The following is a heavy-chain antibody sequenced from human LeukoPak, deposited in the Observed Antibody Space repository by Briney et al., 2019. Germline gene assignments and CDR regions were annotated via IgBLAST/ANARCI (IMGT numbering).Heavy chain of an antibody. J-gene: IGHJ4*02. CDR3: AKDNRRHYTSGPNPDSLH. D-gene: IGHD6-19*01. V-gene: IGHV3-9*01. CDR2: ISWNSGSI. Sequence: GGSLRLSCAGSGFIFNNYAMHWFRQPPGKGLEWVSGISWNSGSIDYADSVKGRFTISRDNAKSSLYLQMNSLRVEDTAFYYCAKDNRRHYTSGPNPDSLHWGQGALVTVSS. CDR1: GFIFNNYA.